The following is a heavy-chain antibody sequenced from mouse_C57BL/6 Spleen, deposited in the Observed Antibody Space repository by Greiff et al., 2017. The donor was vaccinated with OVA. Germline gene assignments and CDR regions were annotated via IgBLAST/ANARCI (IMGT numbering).Heavy chain of an antibody. Sequence: VKLVESGPELVKPGASVKLSCKASGYTFTSYDINWVKQRPGQGLEWIGWIYPRDGSTKYNEKFKGKATLTVDTSSSTAYMELHSLTSEDSAVYFCAIYYYGSFYAMDYWGQGTSVTVSS. CDR1: GYTFTSYD. D-gene: IGHD1-1*01. J-gene: IGHJ4*01. CDR3: AIYYYGSFYAMDY. V-gene: IGHV1-85*01. CDR2: IYPRDGST.